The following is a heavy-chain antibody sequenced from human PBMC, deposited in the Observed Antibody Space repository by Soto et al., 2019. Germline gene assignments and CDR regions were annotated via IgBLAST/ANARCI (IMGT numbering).Heavy chain of an antibody. V-gene: IGHV1-18*01. CDR2: ISAYNGNT. D-gene: IGHD5-12*01. Sequence: ASVKVSCKASGYTSTSYGISWVRQAPGQGLEWMGWISAYNGNTNYAQKLQGRVTMTTDTSTSTAYMELRSLRSDDTAVYYCVREKYGTDIVANNNYYYGMDFWGQGTTVTVSS. CDR3: VREKYGTDIVANNNYYYGMDF. CDR1: GYTSTSYG. J-gene: IGHJ6*02.